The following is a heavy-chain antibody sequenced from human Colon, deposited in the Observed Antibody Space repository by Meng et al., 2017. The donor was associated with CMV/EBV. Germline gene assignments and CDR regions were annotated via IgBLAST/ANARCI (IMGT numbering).Heavy chain of an antibody. CDR3: ARDSNLSGLAY. CDR1: GASITSYY. V-gene: IGHV4-4*07. J-gene: IGHJ4*02. D-gene: IGHD3-10*01. CDR2: VYISGNT. Sequence: QRPEAGPGLVKPSATPSLPCTVSGASITSYYWSWIRQPAGKGLEWIGRVYISGNTNYNPSLKSRVTMSIDTSKNQLSLNIRSVTAADTAVYYCARDSNLSGLAYWGQGTLVTVSS.